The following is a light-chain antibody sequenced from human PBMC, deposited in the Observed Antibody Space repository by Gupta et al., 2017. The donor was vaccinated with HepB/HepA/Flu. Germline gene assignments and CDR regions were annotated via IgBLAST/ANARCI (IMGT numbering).Light chain of an antibody. Sequence: QSVLTQPPSASGTPGQRVTISCSGSSPDIGSIYVYWYQQLPGTAPKLLIYRTNQRRAGVPDRFSGSKSGTSASLAISGLRSEDEADYYCAAWDDSLSSWVFGGGTKRIVL. J-gene: IGLJ3*02. CDR1: SPDIGSIY. CDR3: AAWDDSLSSWV. V-gene: IGLV1-47*01. CDR2: RTN.